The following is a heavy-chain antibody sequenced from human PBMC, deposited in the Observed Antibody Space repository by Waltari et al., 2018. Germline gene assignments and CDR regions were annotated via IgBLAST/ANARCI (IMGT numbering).Heavy chain of an antibody. CDR3: ARRRWGSGYDFAMDV. Sequence: QVQLVQSGAEVKKPGSSVKVSCKASGGTFSSYAISWGRQAPGQGLEWVGGITPIFGTATYAQKFQGGVTSTADESTSTAYMELSSLRSEDTAVYYCARRRWGSGYDFAMDVWCKGTTFTVSS. J-gene: IGHJ6*03. D-gene: IGHD5-12*01. CDR2: ITPIFGTA. V-gene: IGHV1-69*12. CDR1: GGTFSSYA.